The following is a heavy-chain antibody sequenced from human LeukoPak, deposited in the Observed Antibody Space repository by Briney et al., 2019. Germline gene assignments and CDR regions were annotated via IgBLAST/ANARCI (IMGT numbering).Heavy chain of an antibody. CDR1: GFNFEISW. J-gene: IGHJ4*02. Sequence: GGSLRLSCAASGFNFEISWMTWVRQAPGKGLEWVTNVNREETGRYYVDSVKGRFTTSRDNARSSLYLQMNSLKTEDTAIYYCVRFSLAGPDSDYWGRGTLVTVSS. CDR2: VNREETGR. V-gene: IGHV3-7*01. CDR3: VRFSLAGPDSDY. D-gene: IGHD2-15*01.